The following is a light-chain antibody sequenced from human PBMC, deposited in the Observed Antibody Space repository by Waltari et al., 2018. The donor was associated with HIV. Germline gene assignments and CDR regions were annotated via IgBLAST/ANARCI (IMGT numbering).Light chain of an antibody. CDR1: ANISRY. J-gene: IGKJ4*01. CDR3: QQRINWLS. V-gene: IGKV3-11*01. CDR2: DAV. Sequence: EVVLKQSPATLSLSPGERATLSCRASANISRYLAWYQQRPGQAPRLLIDDAVNRAAGIPGRFSGSGSGTDFTLTISSLEPEDFAVYYCQQRINWLSFGGGTKVEIK.